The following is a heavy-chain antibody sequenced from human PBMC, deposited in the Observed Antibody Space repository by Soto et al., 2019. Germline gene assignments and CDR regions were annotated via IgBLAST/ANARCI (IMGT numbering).Heavy chain of an antibody. CDR1: GDSVSINSAA. D-gene: IGHD1-1*01. Sequence: SQTLSLTCAISGDSVSINSAAWNWIRQSPSRGLECLGRTYYRSKWYNDYAVSVKSRITINPDTSKNQFSLQLNSVTPEDTAVYYGARAIYVNWNYNYGMDVWGQGTTVTVSS. V-gene: IGHV6-1*01. J-gene: IGHJ6*02. CDR2: TYYRSKWYN. CDR3: ARAIYVNWNYNYGMDV.